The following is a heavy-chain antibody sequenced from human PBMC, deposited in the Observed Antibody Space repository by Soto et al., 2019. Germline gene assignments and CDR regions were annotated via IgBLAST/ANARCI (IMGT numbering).Heavy chain of an antibody. V-gene: IGHV2-26*01. CDR3: AREITQWLVQGGYYYYGMDV. CDR1: GFSLSNARMG. J-gene: IGHJ6*02. Sequence: QVTLKESGPVLVKPTETLTLTCTVSGFSLSNARMGVSWIRQPPGKALEGLAHIFSNDEKSYSTSLKSRLTISKDTSKCQVVLTMTNMDPVDTATYYCAREITQWLVQGGYYYYGMDVWGQGTTVTVSS. D-gene: IGHD6-19*01. CDR2: IFSNDEK.